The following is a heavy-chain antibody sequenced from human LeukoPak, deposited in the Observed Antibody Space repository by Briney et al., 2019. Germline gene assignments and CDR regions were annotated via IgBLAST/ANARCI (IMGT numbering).Heavy chain of an antibody. CDR1: GYTFTGYY. CDR3: ARMARIWFGESWYNWFDP. D-gene: IGHD3-10*01. Sequence: ASVKVSCKASGYTFTGYYMHWVRQAPGQGLEWMGWISAHTGTTNYAQKFQGRVTMTTDTSTSTAYMELRSLRSDDTAVYYCARMARIWFGESWYNWFDPWGQGTLVTVSS. V-gene: IGHV1-18*04. CDR2: ISAHTGTT. J-gene: IGHJ5*02.